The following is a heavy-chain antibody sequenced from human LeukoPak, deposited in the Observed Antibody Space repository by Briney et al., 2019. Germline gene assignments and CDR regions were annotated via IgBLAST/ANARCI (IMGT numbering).Heavy chain of an antibody. CDR1: GGSISSYY. D-gene: IGHD1-1*01. Sequence: SETLSLTCTVSGGSISSYYWSWIRQPPGKGLELIGFISYSGSTNYNPSLKSRVTISLDPSKNKFSLNLSSVTAADTAVYYCARHSAGTTKDYWGQGTLVTVSS. CDR3: ARHSAGTTKDY. CDR2: ISYSGST. J-gene: IGHJ4*02. V-gene: IGHV4-59*08.